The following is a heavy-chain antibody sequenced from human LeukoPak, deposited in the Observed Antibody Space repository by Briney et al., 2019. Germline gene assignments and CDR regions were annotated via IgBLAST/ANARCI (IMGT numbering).Heavy chain of an antibody. CDR2: ISSSSTYT. D-gene: IGHD1-1*01. CDR1: GFTFSDYY. CDR3: ARWYWNSFDY. Sequence: GGSLRLSCAASGFTFSDYYMSWIRQAPGKGLEWVSYISSSSTYTNYADSVKGRFTISRDNAKNSLFLQMNSLRAEDTAVYYCARWYWNSFDYWGQGNPGHRLL. V-gene: IGHV3-11*06. J-gene: IGHJ4*02.